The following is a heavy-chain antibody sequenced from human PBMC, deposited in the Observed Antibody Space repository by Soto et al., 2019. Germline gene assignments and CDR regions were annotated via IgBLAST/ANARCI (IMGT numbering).Heavy chain of an antibody. CDR2: IKSKTDGGTT. Sequence: PGGSLRLSCAASGFTFSNAGMNWVRQAPGKGLGWVGRIKSKTDGGTTDYAAPVKGRFTISRDDSKNTLYLQMNSLTTEDTAVYYCTTDETDTIAVAGYYYYYGMDVWGQGTTVTVS. J-gene: IGHJ6*02. CDR3: TTDETDTIAVAGYYYYYGMDV. V-gene: IGHV3-15*07. D-gene: IGHD6-19*01. CDR1: GFTFSNAG.